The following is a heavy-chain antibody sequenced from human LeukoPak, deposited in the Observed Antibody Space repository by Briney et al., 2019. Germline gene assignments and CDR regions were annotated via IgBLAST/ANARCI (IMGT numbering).Heavy chain of an antibody. CDR3: ARSPYGDYAVVQH. J-gene: IGHJ1*01. CDR1: GFTFSDYY. V-gene: IGHV3-7*01. CDR2: IKQDGSEK. D-gene: IGHD4-17*01. Sequence: PGGSLRLSCAASGFTFSDYYMSWIRQAPGKGLEWVANIKQDGSEKYYVDSVKGRFTISRDNAKNSLYLQMNSLRAEDTAVYYCARSPYGDYAVVQHWGQGTLVTVSS.